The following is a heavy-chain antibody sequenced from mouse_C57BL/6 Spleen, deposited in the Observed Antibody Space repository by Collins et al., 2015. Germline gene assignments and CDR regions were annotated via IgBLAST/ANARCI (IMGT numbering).Heavy chain of an antibody. Sequence: GYSFTGYYTNWVKQSPEKSLEWIGEINPSTGGTTYNQKFKAKATLTVDKSSSTAYMQLKSLTSEDSAVYYCARSAWYFDVWGTGTTVTVSS. CDR3: ARSAWYFDV. V-gene: IGHV1-42*01. CDR2: INPSTGGT. J-gene: IGHJ1*03. CDR1: GYSFTGYY.